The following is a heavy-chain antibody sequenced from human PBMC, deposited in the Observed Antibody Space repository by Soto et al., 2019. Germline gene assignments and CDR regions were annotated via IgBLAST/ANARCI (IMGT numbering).Heavy chain of an antibody. J-gene: IGHJ3*02. V-gene: IGHV1-69*12. CDR2: IIPIFGTA. Sequence: QVQLVQSGAEVKKPGSSVKVSCKASGGTFSSYAISWVRQAPGQGLEWMGGIIPIFGTANYAQKFQGRVTITADESTXTXXXXXXXXXXXXXXXXXXXXXXXGYNWGGVXAFDIWGQGTMVTVSS. D-gene: IGHD2-21*01. CDR3: XXXXXGYNWGGVXAFDI. CDR1: GGTFSSYA.